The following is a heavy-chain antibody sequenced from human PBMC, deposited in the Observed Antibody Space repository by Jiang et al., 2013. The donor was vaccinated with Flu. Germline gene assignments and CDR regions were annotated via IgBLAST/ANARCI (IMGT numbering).Heavy chain of an antibody. CDR3: ARDRIQLRPHFDY. J-gene: IGHJ4*02. D-gene: IGHD5-18*01. CDR2: DLLQWEH. V-gene: IGHV4-30-4*01. Sequence: EWIGYDLLQWEHLLQPSLKSRVTISVDTSKNQFSLKLSSVTAADTAVYYCARDRIQLRPHFDYWGQGTLVTVSS.